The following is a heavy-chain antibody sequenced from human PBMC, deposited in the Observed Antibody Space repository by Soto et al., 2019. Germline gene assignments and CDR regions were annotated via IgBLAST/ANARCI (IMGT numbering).Heavy chain of an antibody. V-gene: IGHV4-31*03. J-gene: IGHJ4*02. CDR1: GGSISSGGYY. D-gene: IGHD3-22*01. CDR2: IYYSGST. CDR3: ARAAGALYYYDSSGYLYYFDY. Sequence: SETLSLTCTVSGGSISSGGYYWSWIRQHPGKGLEWIGYIYYSGSTYYNPSLKSRVTISVDTSKNQFSLKLSSVTAADTAVYYCARAAGALYYYDSSGYLYYFDYWGQGTLVTVSS.